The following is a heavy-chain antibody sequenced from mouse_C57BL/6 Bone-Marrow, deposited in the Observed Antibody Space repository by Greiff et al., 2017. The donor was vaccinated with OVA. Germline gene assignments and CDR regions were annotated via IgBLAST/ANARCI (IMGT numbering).Heavy chain of an antibody. J-gene: IGHJ1*03. CDR3: VYSNYGYFVG. Sequence: QVQLKQPGAELVRPGSSVKLSCKASGYTFTSYWMHWVKQRPIQGLEWIGNIDPSDSETHYNQKFKDKATLTVDKSSSTAYMQLSSLTSEDSAVYYCVYSNYGYFVGWGTGTTVTVSA. CDR1: GYTFTSYW. V-gene: IGHV1-52*01. CDR2: IDPSDSET. D-gene: IGHD2-5*01.